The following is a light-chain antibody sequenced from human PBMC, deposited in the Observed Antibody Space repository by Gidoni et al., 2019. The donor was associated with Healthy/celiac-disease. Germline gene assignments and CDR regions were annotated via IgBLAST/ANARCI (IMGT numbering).Light chain of an antibody. V-gene: IGLV5-45*03. CDR3: MIWHNSAWV. J-gene: IGLJ3*02. CDR1: SGINVATYR. Sequence: QAVLTQPSSLSASPGASASLTCTLRSGINVATYRIYWYQQKPGSPPQYLLRYKSDSDNQQGSGVPSRFSGSKDASANGGILLISGLQSEDEADYYCMIWHNSAWVFGGGTKLTVL. CDR2: YKSDSDN.